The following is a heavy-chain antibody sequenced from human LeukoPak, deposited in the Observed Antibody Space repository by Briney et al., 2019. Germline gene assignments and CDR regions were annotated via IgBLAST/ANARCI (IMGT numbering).Heavy chain of an antibody. CDR3: AGDDVVVPAAIHYGMDV. V-gene: IGHV4-34*01. CDR1: GGSFSDYF. J-gene: IGHJ6*02. CDR2: INHSGRT. D-gene: IGHD2-2*01. Sequence: PSETLSLTCAVYGGSFSDYFWGWIRQPPGKGLEWIGEINHSGRTYYNPSLKSRVTISVDTSKNQFSLNLSSVTAADTAVYYCAGDDVVVPAAIHYGMDVWGQGTTVTVSS.